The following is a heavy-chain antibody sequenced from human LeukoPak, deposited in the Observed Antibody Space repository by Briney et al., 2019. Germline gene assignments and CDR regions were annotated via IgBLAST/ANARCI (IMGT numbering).Heavy chain of an antibody. CDR1: GFTFSSYG. V-gene: IGHV3-33*01. D-gene: IGHD4-17*01. CDR2: IWYDGSNK. J-gene: IGHJ4*02. Sequence: GGSLRLSCAASGFTFSSYGMHWARQAPGKGLEWVAVIWYDGSNKYYADSVKGRFTISRDNSKNTLYLQMNSLRAEDTAVYYCAREMTTVTTAFDYWGQGTLVTVSS. CDR3: AREMTTVTTAFDY.